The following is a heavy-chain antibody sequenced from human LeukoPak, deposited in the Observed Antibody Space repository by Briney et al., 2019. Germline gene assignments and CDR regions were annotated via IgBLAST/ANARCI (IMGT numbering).Heavy chain of an antibody. V-gene: IGHV3-33*01. CDR3: ARGGLTVAEATTSWYLDY. Sequence: GGSLRLSCTASGFTLSTYGMHWVRQAQGKGLEWVALTWYDGSNKNYADSVKGRFTISRDNSKNTLYLQMNSLRGEDTAVYYCARGGLTVAEATTSWYLDYWGQGILVTVSS. J-gene: IGHJ4*02. D-gene: IGHD1-26*01. CDR1: GFTLSTYG. CDR2: TWYDGSNK.